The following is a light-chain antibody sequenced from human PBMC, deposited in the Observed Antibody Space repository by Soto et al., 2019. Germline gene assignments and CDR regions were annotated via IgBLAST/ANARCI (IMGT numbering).Light chain of an antibody. V-gene: IGKV3-15*01. Sequence: EIVMTQSPATLSVSPGERATLSCRASQSVNSNLAWYQQKPGQAPRLLISGASTRATGIPARFSGSGSETEFTLTISSLHSEDFAVYYCQQYNNWWTFGQGTKVEMK. J-gene: IGKJ1*01. CDR3: QQYNNWWT. CDR2: GAS. CDR1: QSVNSN.